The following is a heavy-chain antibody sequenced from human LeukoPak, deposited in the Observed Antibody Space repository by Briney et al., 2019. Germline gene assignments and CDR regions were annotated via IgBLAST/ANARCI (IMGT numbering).Heavy chain of an antibody. CDR2: LRGDGET. CDR1: GLSFTSFA. J-gene: IGHJ4*02. V-gene: IGHV3-23*01. D-gene: IGHD3-10*01. CDR3: ARASWVSSPDAVG. Sequence: PGGSLRLSCAASGLSFTSFAMSWVRQAPARGPEWVSSLRGDGETFYADSVRGRFTLSRDDSRNTVYLQLNNLRVEDTAIYYCARASWVSSPDAVGGGKGPQVTAPS.